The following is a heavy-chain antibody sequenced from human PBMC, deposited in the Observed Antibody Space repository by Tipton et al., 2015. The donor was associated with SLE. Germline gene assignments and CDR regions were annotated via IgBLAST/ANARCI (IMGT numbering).Heavy chain of an antibody. D-gene: IGHD1-26*01. V-gene: IGHV1-18*01. CDR1: GYTFTSYG. CDR3: ARDPYSESYLRFDY. CDR2: ISAYDDNT. J-gene: IGHJ4*02. Sequence: QLVQSGAEVKKPGASVKVSCKASGYTFTSYGISWVRQAPGQGLEWMGWISAYDDNTNYAQKLQGRVTMTTDTSTSTAYMELRSLRSDDTAVYYCARDPYSESYLRFDYWGQGTLVTVSS.